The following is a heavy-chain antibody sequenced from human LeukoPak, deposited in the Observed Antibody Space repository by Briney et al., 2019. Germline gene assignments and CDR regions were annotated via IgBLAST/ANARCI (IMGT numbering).Heavy chain of an antibody. D-gene: IGHD2-15*01. J-gene: IGHJ6*02. CDR3: ARDRGGSYGMDV. CDR2: ISYDGSNK. V-gene: IGHV3-33*05. CDR1: GFTFSTYG. Sequence: GGSLRLSCAASGFTFSTYGMHWVRQAPGKGLEWVAAISYDGSNKYYEDSVKGRFTISRDNSKNTLYLQMNSLRAEDTAVYYCARDRGGSYGMDVWGQGTTVTVSS.